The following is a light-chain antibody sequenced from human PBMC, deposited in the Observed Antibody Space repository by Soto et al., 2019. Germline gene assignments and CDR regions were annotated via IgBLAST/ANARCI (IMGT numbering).Light chain of an antibody. Sequence: SVFTQSPWTVSLSPGERATLSCRASQTFSNSFLSWFQQIPGQAPRLLFFGASIRDTGIPDRFSGSGSGTDFTLTISSLEPEDFAVYYCQQFSSYPLTFGGGTKVDIK. CDR1: QTFSNSF. V-gene: IGKV3-20*01. CDR3: QQFSSYPLT. J-gene: IGKJ4*01. CDR2: GAS.